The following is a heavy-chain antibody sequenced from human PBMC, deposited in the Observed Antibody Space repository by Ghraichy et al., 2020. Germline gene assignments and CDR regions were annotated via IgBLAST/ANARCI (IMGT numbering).Heavy chain of an antibody. Sequence: GESLNISCAASGFTFSSYAMSWVRQAPGKGLEWVSAISGSGGSTYYADSVKGRFTISRDNSKNTLYLQMNSLRAEDTAVYYCAKDFQLYVGYGFTLDYWGQGTLVTVSS. J-gene: IGHJ4*02. CDR3: AKDFQLYVGYGFTLDY. V-gene: IGHV3-23*01. CDR1: GFTFSSYA. D-gene: IGHD5-18*01. CDR2: ISGSGGST.